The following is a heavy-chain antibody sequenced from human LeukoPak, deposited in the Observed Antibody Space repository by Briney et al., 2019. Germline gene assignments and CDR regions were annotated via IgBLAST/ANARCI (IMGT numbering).Heavy chain of an antibody. CDR1: GGSISSGGYS. CDR3: ARSYYDILTGYYGVFDY. CDR2: IYYSGST. Sequence: PSETLSLTCTVSGGSISSGGYSWSWIRQHPGKGLEWIGYIYYSGSTYYNPSLKSRVTISVDTSKNQFSLKLSSVTAADTAVYYCARSYYDILTGYYGVFDYWGQGTLVTVSS. D-gene: IGHD3-9*01. V-gene: IGHV4-31*03. J-gene: IGHJ4*02.